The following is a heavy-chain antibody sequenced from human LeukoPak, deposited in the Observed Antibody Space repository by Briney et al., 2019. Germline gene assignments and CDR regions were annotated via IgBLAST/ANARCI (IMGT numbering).Heavy chain of an antibody. Sequence: SETLSLTCTVSGGSISSYYWSWIRQPPGKGLEWMGYIYYSGSTNYNPSLKSRVTIAVDPSKNQFSMKLSSVTAADTAVYYCARAIGGGILRYFDWLDYWGQGTPVTVSS. J-gene: IGHJ4*02. CDR2: IYYSGST. CDR3: ARAIGGGILRYFDWLDY. CDR1: GGSISSYY. V-gene: IGHV4-59*08. D-gene: IGHD3-9*01.